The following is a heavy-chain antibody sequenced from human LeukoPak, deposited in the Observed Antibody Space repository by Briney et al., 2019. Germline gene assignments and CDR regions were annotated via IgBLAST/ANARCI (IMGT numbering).Heavy chain of an antibody. CDR1: GFNFSDFY. Sequence: GGSLRLSCAASGFNFSDFYISWIRQAPGKGLEWLSSISLSGSTITYAASVKGRVTVSRDNAKNSVVLHILSLRADDTAVYYCAREAACSSTTCYFDYWGQGTLVTVSS. J-gene: IGHJ4*02. D-gene: IGHD2-2*01. V-gene: IGHV3-11*01. CDR2: ISLSGSTI. CDR3: AREAACSSTTCYFDY.